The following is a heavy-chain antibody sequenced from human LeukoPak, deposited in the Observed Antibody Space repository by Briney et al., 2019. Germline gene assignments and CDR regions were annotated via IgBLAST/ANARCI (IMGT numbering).Heavy chain of an antibody. CDR3: ARVEGARYYFDY. CDR2: ISSSSSYI. CDR1: GFTFSRYS. D-gene: IGHD1-26*01. J-gene: IGHJ4*02. Sequence: PGGSLRLSCAASGFTFSRYSMNWVRQAPGKGLEWVSSISSSSSYIYYADSVKGRFTISRDNAKNSLYLQMNSLRAEDTAVYYCARVEGARYYFDYWGQGTLVTVSS. V-gene: IGHV3-21*01.